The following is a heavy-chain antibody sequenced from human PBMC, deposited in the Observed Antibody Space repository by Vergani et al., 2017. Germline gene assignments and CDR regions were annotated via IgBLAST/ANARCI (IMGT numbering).Heavy chain of an antibody. J-gene: IGHJ6*02. CDR2: ISSSSSYI. CDR3: AMADPGGMDV. D-gene: IGHD6-19*01. Sequence: EVQLVESGGGLVKPGGSLRLSCAASGFTFSSYSMNWVRQAPGKGLEWVSSISSSSSYIYYADSVKGRFTISRDHAKNSLYLQRNSLRAEDTAVYYCAMADPGGMDVWGQGTTVTVSS. CDR1: GFTFSSYS. V-gene: IGHV3-21*01.